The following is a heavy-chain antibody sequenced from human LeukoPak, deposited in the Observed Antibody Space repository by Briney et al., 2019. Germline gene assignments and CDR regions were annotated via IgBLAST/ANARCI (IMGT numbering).Heavy chain of an antibody. CDR2: LHPGDSDT. D-gene: IGHD3-10*01. CDR3: ASGLTMVRGVIIYAFDI. J-gene: IGHJ3*02. Sequence: GESLKISCKGSGYSFTNYWIGWVRQMPGKGLEWMGILHPGDSDTRYSPFFQGQVTISADKSISTAYLQWSSLKASDTAMYYCASGLTMVRGVIIYAFDIWGQGTMVTVSS. V-gene: IGHV5-51*01. CDR1: GYSFTNYW.